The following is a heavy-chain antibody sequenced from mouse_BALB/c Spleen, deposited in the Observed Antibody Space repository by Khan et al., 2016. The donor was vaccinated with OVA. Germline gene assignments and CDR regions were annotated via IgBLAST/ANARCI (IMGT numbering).Heavy chain of an antibody. J-gene: IGHJ2*01. CDR3: ARSKYLARY. CDR1: GYSLTRYG. V-gene: IGHV2-9*02. D-gene: IGHD3-3*01. CDR2: IWAGGST. Sequence: QVQLKESGPGLVAPSQSLSITCTVYGYSLTRYGVHWVRQPPGKGLEWLGLIWAGGSTNYNYALMSRLSISIDNSKSLVFLIMTSLQTDETALYYCARSKYLARYWGQGTTLTVSS.